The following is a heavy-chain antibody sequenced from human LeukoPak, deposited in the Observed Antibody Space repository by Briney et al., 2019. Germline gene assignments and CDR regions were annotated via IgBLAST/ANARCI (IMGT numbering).Heavy chain of an antibody. J-gene: IGHJ4*02. Sequence: PSEILSLTCAVYGGSFSGYYWSWIRQPPGKGLEWIGEINHSGSTNYNPSLKSRVTISVDTSKNQFSLKLSSVTAADTAVYYCATSLGFGELLYDYWGQGTLVTVSS. CDR2: INHSGST. V-gene: IGHV4-34*01. D-gene: IGHD3-10*01. CDR3: ATSLGFGELLYDY. CDR1: GGSFSGYY.